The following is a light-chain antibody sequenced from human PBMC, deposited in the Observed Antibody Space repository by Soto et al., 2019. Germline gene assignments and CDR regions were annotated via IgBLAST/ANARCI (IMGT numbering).Light chain of an antibody. Sequence: RVMTQSQVTLSVSPAERAARSCAASQSISSSFLAWYQQKPGQAPRLLIYGASSRATGIPDRFSGTGSETDFTLTISRLEPEDFAVYYCQQYDNSPITFGQGTRLEF. CDR3: QQYDNSPIT. CDR1: QSISSSF. J-gene: IGKJ5*01. CDR2: GAS. V-gene: IGKV3-20*01.